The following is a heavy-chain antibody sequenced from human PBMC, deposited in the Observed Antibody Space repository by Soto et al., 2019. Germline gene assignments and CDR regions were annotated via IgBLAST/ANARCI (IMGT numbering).Heavy chain of an antibody. CDR3: AKEGGVGVYSFDY. CDR1: GYTFTSYG. CDR2: LSTYNGNT. V-gene: IGHV1-18*01. D-gene: IGHD3-10*01. J-gene: IGHJ4*02. Sequence: QVQLVQSGAEVKKPGASVKVSCKASGYTFTSYGISWVRQAPGQGLEWMGWLSTYNGNTNYAQKLQGRVTMTTDTATSTVYMELRSLRSDDTAVYYCAKEGGVGVYSFDYWGQGTLVKVSS.